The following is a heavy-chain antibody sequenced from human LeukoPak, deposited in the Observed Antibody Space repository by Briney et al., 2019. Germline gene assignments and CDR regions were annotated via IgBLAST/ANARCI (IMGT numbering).Heavy chain of an antibody. CDR2: ISSNGGST. D-gene: IGHD2-2*01. V-gene: IGHV3-64*01. CDR1: GXTFSSYA. CDR3: ARVGYCSSTNCFTNYFDY. Sequence: GGSLRLSCAASGXTFSSYAMHWVRQAPGKGLEYVSAISSNGGSTYYANSVKGRFTISRDNSKNTLYLQMGSLRAEDMAVYYCARVGYCSSTNCFTNYFDYWGQGTLVTVSS. J-gene: IGHJ4*02.